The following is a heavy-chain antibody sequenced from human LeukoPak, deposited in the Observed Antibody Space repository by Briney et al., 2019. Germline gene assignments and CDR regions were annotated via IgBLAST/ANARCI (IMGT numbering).Heavy chain of an antibody. J-gene: IGHJ6*02. CDR3: AKDWGRHSYLAMDV. V-gene: IGHV3-43*02. CDR2: IGPDGDTT. Sequence: GGSLRLSCPVSGFSFRDYAMHWVRQAPGKGLEWVSLIGPDGDTTFYADSVKGRFTISRDNSKNSLYLQMNSLRADDSAFYYCAKDWGRHSYLAMDVWGQGTTVTVSS. CDR1: GFSFRDYA. D-gene: IGHD3-10*01.